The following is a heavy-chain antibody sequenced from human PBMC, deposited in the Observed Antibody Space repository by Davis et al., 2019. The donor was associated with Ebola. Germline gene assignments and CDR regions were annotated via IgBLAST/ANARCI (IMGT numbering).Heavy chain of an antibody. CDR3: ASVGYSSGWYYYYYGMDV. CDR1: GFTFSSYS. Sequence: GESLKISCAASGFTFSSYSMNWVRQAPGKGLEWVSSISSSSSYIYYADSVKGRFTISRDNAKNSLYLQLNSLRAEDTAVYYCASVGYSSGWYYYYYGMDVWGQGTTVTVSS. D-gene: IGHD6-19*01. CDR2: ISSSSSYI. J-gene: IGHJ6*02. V-gene: IGHV3-21*04.